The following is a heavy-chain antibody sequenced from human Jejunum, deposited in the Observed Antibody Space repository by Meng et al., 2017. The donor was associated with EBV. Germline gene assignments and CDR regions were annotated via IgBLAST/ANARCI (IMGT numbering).Heavy chain of an antibody. CDR2: IYGDGRT. V-gene: IGHV3-53*01. CDR3: ARKYGGDY. J-gene: IGHJ4*02. D-gene: IGHD2-2*01. Sequence: VQLWESGGGLIQPGGSLRLSCAASGFTVSSSYMSWVRQAPGKGLEWVSVIYGDGRTYYADSVKGRFTISRDSSKNTIYLQMNSLRVDDTALYYCARKYGGDYWGQGTLVTVSS. CDR1: GFTVSSSY.